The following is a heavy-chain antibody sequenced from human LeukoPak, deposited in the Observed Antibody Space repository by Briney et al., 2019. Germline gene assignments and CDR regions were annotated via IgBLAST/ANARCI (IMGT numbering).Heavy chain of an antibody. D-gene: IGHD5-18*01. CDR1: GGAFSSSA. CDR2: IIPVLNIT. Sequence: SVKVSCKASGGAFSSSAITWVRQAPGQGLEWMGRIIPVLNITNYAQKFQGRVTITADTSTSTAYRELSSLRSEETAVYYCARDQGLTAPPPYGLDVWGQGTTVTVSS. V-gene: IGHV1-69*04. CDR3: ARDQGLTAPPPYGLDV. J-gene: IGHJ6*02.